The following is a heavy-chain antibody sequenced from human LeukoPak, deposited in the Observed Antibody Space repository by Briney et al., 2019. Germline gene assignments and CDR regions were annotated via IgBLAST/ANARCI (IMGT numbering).Heavy chain of an antibody. J-gene: IGHJ6*03. CDR1: GGSISSYY. V-gene: IGHV4-59*01. CDR3: ARANDSGYYYYYMDV. CDR2: IYYSGST. Sequence: SETLSLTCTVSGGSISSYYWSWIRRPPGKGLEWIGYIYYSGSTNYNPSLKSRVTISVDTSKNQFSLKLSSVTAADTAVYYCARANDSGYYYYYMDVWGKGTTVTISS. D-gene: IGHD3-10*01.